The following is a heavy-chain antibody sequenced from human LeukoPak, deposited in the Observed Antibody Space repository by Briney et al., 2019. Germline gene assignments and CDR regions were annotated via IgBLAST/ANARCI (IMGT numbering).Heavy chain of an antibody. Sequence: ASVKVSCKASGYTFTGYYMHWVRQAPGQGLEWMGIINPSGGSTNYAQKFQGRVTMTRDTSMSTVYMELSSLRSEDTAVYYCARYRANYYDSSGYFDQWGQGTLVTISS. CDR3: ARYRANYYDSSGYFDQ. CDR2: INPSGGST. CDR1: GYTFTGYY. J-gene: IGHJ4*02. D-gene: IGHD3-22*01. V-gene: IGHV1-46*01.